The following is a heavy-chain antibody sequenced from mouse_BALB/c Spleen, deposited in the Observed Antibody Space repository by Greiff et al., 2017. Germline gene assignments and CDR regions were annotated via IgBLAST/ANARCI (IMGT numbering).Heavy chain of an antibody. D-gene: IGHD2-3*01. CDR2: INPYNDGT. Sequence: EVKLQESGPELVKPGASVKMSCKASGYTFTSYVMHWVKQKPGQGLEWIGYINPYNDGTKYNEKFKGKATLTSDKSSSTAYMELSSLTSEDSAVYYCARDGSRGYFDVWGAGTTVTVSS. CDR3: ARDGSRGYFDV. CDR1: GYTFTSYV. J-gene: IGHJ1*01. V-gene: IGHV1-14*01.